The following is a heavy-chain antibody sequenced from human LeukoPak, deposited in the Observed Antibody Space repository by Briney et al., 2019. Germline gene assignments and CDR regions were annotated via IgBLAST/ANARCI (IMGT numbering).Heavy chain of an antibody. CDR2: ISGSDDRA. Sequence: GGSLRLSCAASGFTFSSYAMNWVRQAPGKGLEWVSVISGSDDRAYYTDSVKGRFTISRDDSKNTLYLQMNSLRAEDTAVYYCARSTAGNIDYWGQGTLVTVSS. CDR3: ARSTAGNIDY. CDR1: GFTFSSYA. J-gene: IGHJ4*02. V-gene: IGHV3-23*01. D-gene: IGHD2/OR15-2a*01.